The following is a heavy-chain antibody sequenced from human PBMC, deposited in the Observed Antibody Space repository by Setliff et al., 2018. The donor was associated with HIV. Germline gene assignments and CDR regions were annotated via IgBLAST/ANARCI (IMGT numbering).Heavy chain of an antibody. CDR2: INTNTGNP. D-gene: IGHD2-15*01. CDR3: AREVVVAGVHYYNMDV. V-gene: IGHV7-4-1*02. J-gene: IGHJ6*03. Sequence: ASVKVSCKASGYTFTTYAMNWVRQAPGQGLEWMGWINTNTGNPTYAQGFTGRFVFSLDTSVSTAYLQISSLKAEDTAVYCCAREVVVAGVHYYNMDVWGKGTTVTVSS. CDR1: GYTFTTYA.